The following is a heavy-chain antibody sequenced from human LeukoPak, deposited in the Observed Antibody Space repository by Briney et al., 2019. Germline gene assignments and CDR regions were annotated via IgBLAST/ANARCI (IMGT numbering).Heavy chain of an antibody. CDR3: ARRSYTSGWYGEDY. D-gene: IGHD6-19*01. CDR2: IYPGDSDT. V-gene: IGHV5-51*01. J-gene: IGHJ4*02. CDR1: GFSFSDYW. Sequence: GESLKISCKGSGFSFSDYWIGWVRQMPGKGLEWMGIIYPGDSDTRYSPSFQGQDTISADKSVSTAYLQWSSLKASDTAMYYCARRSYTSGWYGEDYWGQGTLVTVSS.